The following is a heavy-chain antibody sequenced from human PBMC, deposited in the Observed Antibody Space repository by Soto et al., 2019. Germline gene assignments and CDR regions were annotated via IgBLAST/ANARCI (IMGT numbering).Heavy chain of an antibody. J-gene: IGHJ4*02. Sequence: QGQLVQSGAEVKKPGASVKGSCKASGYTFTGYYMHWVRHAPGQGRAWMGWINPNSGGTHYAQKSQGWVTMTRDTSISTAYMELSRLRSDDTAVYYCARGGPYSRSSYPDLDYWGQGPLVTVSS. CDR2: INPNSGGT. V-gene: IGHV1-2*04. D-gene: IGHD6-13*01. CDR1: GYTFTGYY. CDR3: ARGGPYSRSSYPDLDY.